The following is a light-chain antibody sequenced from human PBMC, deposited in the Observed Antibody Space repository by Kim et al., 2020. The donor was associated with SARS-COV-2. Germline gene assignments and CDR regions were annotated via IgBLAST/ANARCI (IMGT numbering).Light chain of an antibody. CDR2: EEN. Sequence: RVTTSPTPGGVSAVRTIVQWCQRSARAAPPPVFSEENHRPPGVPLRFSGCIDSSSTSAALTTTGLQTEDEAAYYCRSYDSSNHWVFGGGTQLTVL. J-gene: IGLJ3*02. CDR1: GVSAVRTI. V-gene: IGLV6-57*03. CDR3: RSYDSSNHWV.